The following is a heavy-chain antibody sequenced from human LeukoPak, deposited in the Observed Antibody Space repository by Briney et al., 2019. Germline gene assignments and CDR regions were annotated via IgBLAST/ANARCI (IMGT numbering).Heavy chain of an antibody. CDR1: GFTFSTYA. V-gene: IGHV3-30*04. Sequence: PGGSLRLSCAASGFTFSTYATHWVRQAPGKGLEWVAVISYDGSNKYYADSVKGRFTISRDNSKNTLYLQMNSLRTEDTALYYCARGRGYCSGGSCLRFDFWGQGTLVTVSS. J-gene: IGHJ4*02. CDR3: ARGRGYCSGGSCLRFDF. CDR2: ISYDGSNK. D-gene: IGHD2-15*01.